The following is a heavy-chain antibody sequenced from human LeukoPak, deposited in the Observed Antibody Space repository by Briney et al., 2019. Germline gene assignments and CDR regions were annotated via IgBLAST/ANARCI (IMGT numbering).Heavy chain of an antibody. V-gene: IGHV1-2*02. CDR1: GYTFSGYY. J-gene: IGHJ5*02. Sequence: ASVKVSCKTSGYTFSGYYMNWVRQAPGQGLEWMGWINPNSGGTNSAQKFQGRVTMTRDTSISTAYMELSRLRSDDTAVYYCARGSRTGFDPWGQGTLVTVSS. CDR2: INPNSGGT. CDR3: ARGSRTGFDP.